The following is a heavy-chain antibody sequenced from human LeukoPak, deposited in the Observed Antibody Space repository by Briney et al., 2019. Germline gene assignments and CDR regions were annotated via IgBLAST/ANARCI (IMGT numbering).Heavy chain of an antibody. CDR1: GGSFSGYY. V-gene: IGHV4-34*01. CDR3: ARVSGGGSTMVRGFLDP. Sequence: SETLSLTCAVYGGSFSGYYWSWIRQPPGKGLEWLGEINHSGSTNYNPSLKSRVTISVDTSKNQFSLKLSSVTAADTAVYYCARVSGGGSTMVRGFLDPWGQGTLVTVSS. CDR2: INHSGST. J-gene: IGHJ5*02. D-gene: IGHD3-10*01.